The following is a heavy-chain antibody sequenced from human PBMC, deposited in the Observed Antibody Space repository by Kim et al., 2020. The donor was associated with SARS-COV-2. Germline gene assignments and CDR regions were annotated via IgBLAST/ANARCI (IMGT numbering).Heavy chain of an antibody. CDR2: IYGSDGTT. V-gene: IGHV3-23*01. J-gene: IGHJ4*01. Sequence: GGSLRLSCTTSGFTFTGYAMSWVRQAPGKGLEWVSSIYGSDGTTYYVDSVKGRFTISRDNSKNTLYLQMNSLRADDTAVYYCMKGGWGWIWDHWGQGTRVTVSS. CDR1: GFTFTGYA. D-gene: IGHD2-2*03. CDR3: MKGGWGWIWDH.